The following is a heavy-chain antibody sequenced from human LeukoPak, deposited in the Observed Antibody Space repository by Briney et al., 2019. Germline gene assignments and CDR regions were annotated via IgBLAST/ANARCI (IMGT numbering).Heavy chain of an antibody. Sequence: GGSLRLSCAASGFTFSSYAMTWVRQAPGKGLEWVSGISSSYGSTYYADSAKGRFTISRDNSKNTLYLQMNSLRAEDTAVYYCAKSSSGSYFSLGSWGQGTLVTVSS. CDR1: GFTFSSYA. V-gene: IGHV3-23*01. CDR2: ISSSYGST. D-gene: IGHD1-26*01. CDR3: AKSSSGSYFSLGS. J-gene: IGHJ5*02.